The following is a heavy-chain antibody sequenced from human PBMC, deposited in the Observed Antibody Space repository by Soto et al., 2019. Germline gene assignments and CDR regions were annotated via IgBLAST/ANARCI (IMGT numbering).Heavy chain of an antibody. Sequence: LRLSCAASGFTFSDCYMSWIRQAPGKGLEWVSYISSSSSYTNYADSVKGRFTISRDNAKNSLYLQMNSLRAEDTAVYYCARDRLGYCSSTSCTRFDYWGQGTLVTVSS. V-gene: IGHV3-11*06. J-gene: IGHJ4*02. CDR2: ISSSSSYT. CDR1: GFTFSDCY. CDR3: ARDRLGYCSSTSCTRFDY. D-gene: IGHD2-2*01.